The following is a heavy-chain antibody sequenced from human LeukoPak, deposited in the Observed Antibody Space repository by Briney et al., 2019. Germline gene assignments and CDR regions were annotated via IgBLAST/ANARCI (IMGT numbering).Heavy chain of an antibody. CDR1: GFTFGDYA. J-gene: IGHJ4*02. V-gene: IGHV3-49*04. CDR2: IRSKAYGGTT. D-gene: IGHD3-22*01. CDR3: ARLEVVVPGEYYFDY. Sequence: GGSLRLSCTASGFTFGDYAMSWVRQAPGKGLEWVGFIRSKAYGGTTEYAASVKGRFTISRDDSKSIAYLQMNSLKTEDTAVYYCARLEVVVPGEYYFDYWGQGTLVTVSS.